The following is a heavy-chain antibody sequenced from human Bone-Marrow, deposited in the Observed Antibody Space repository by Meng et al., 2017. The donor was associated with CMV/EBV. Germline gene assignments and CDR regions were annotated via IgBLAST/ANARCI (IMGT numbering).Heavy chain of an antibody. CDR2: IYSGGST. Sequence: EVQLVEYGGALIHLGGSLRLSCAASGFTVSSNYMSWVRQAPGKGLEWVSVIYSGGSTYYADSVKGRFTISRDNSKNTPYLQMNSLRAEDTAVYYCASSRRRQWPFHWGQGTLVTVSS. CDR1: GFTVSSNY. V-gene: IGHV3-53*01. J-gene: IGHJ4*02. CDR3: ASSRRRQWPFH. D-gene: IGHD6-19*01.